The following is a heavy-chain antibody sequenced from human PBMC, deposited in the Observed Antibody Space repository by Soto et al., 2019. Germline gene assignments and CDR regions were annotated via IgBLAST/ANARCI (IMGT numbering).Heavy chain of an antibody. CDR3: ASITMNPSGYLLPNYYYYGMDV. D-gene: IGHD3-22*01. V-gene: IGHV1-46*01. Sequence: GASVKVSCTASGDTFTSYYMHWVRQAPGQGLEWMGIINPSGGSTSYAQKFQGRVTMTRDTSTSTVYMELSSLRSEDTAVYYCASITMNPSGYLLPNYYYYGMDVWGQGTTVTVSS. CDR1: GDTFTSYY. CDR2: INPSGGST. J-gene: IGHJ6*02.